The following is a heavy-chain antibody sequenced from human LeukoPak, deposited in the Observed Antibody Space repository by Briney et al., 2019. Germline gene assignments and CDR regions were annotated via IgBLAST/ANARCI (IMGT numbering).Heavy chain of an antibody. CDR3: AKARGRNDYYFDY. D-gene: IGHD2-21*02. Sequence: GGSLRLSCASSGFTFSFYWMHWVRQAPGKGLEWVAVISYDGSNKYYADSVKGRFTISRDNSKNTLYLQMNSLRAEDTAVYYCAKARGRNDYYFDYWGQGTLVTVSS. J-gene: IGHJ4*02. V-gene: IGHV3-30*18. CDR1: GFTFSFYW. CDR2: ISYDGSNK.